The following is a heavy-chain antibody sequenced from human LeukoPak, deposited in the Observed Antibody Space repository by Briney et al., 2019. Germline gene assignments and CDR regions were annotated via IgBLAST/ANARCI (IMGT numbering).Heavy chain of an antibody. CDR3: ARCVYSSSFPDY. D-gene: IGHD6-6*01. CDR1: GYTFTGYY. J-gene: IGHJ4*02. Sequence: ASVKVSCKASGYTFTGYYMHWVRQAPGQGLEWMGWINPNSGGTNYAQKLQGRVTMTRDTSISTAYMELSRLRSDDTAVYYCARCVYSSSFPDYWGQGTLVTVSS. CDR2: INPNSGGT. V-gene: IGHV1-2*02.